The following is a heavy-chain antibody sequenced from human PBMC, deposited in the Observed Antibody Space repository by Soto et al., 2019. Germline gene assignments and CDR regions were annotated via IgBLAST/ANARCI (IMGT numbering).Heavy chain of an antibody. V-gene: IGHV5-51*01. Sequence: PGESLKISCKGSGYSFTSYWIGWVRQMPGKGLEWMGIIYPGDSDTRYSPSFQGQVTISADKSISTAYLQWSSLKAPDTAMYYCARHWSYYYYYMDVWGKGTTVTVSS. CDR3: ARHWSYYYYYMDV. D-gene: IGHD3-3*01. CDR2: IYPGDSDT. CDR1: GYSFTSYW. J-gene: IGHJ6*03.